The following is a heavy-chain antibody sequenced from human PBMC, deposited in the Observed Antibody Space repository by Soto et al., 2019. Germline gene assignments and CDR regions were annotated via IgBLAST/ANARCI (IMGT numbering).Heavy chain of an antibody. CDR3: ARGRYGDY. CDR2: ISAHNGNT. CDR1: GYAFTTYG. D-gene: IGHD1-1*01. V-gene: IGHV1-18*01. Sequence: QVHLVQSGAEVKKPGASVKVSCKGSGYAFTTYGITWVRQAPGQGLEWMGWISAHNGNTNYAQKLQGRVTVTRDTSTSTAYMELRSLKSDDTAVYYCARGRYGDYWGQGALVTVSS. J-gene: IGHJ4*02.